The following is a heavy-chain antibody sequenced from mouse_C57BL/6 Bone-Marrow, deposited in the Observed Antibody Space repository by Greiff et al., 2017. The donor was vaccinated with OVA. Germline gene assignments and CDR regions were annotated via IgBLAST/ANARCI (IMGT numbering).Heavy chain of an antibody. Sequence: EVHLVESGGGLVKPGGSLKLSCAASGFTFSSYTMSWVRQTPEQRLEWVATISGGGGNTYYPDSVKGRFTISRDNAKNTLYLQMSSLRSEDTALYYCASGGYYGSTLYFDYWGQGTTLTVSS. D-gene: IGHD1-1*01. CDR1: GFTFSSYT. J-gene: IGHJ2*01. V-gene: IGHV5-9*01. CDR3: ASGGYYGSTLYFDY. CDR2: ISGGGGNT.